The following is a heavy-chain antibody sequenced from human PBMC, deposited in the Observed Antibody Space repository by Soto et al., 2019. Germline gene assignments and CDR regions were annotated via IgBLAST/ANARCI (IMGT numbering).Heavy chain of an antibody. CDR1: GFTFSSYA. CDR3: ARDQVEGSGTLRVYRCNGMDV. D-gene: IGHD6-19*01. CDR2: ISYDGSNK. V-gene: IGHV3-30-3*01. J-gene: IGHJ6*02. Sequence: GGSLRLSCAASGFTFSSYAMHWVRQAPGKGLEWVAVISYDGSNKYYADSVKGRFTISRDNSKNTLYLQMNSLRAEDTAVYYCARDQVEGSGTLRVYRCNGMDVWGQGTTVTVSS.